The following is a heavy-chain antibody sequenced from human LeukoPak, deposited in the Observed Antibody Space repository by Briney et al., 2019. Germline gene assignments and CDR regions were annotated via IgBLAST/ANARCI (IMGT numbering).Heavy chain of an antibody. Sequence: ASVKVSCKASGGTFSSYAISWVRQAPGQGLEWMGRIIPILGIANYAQKFQGRVTITADKSTSTAYMELSSLRSEDTAVYYCARGNWNDQPVDYWGQGTLVTVPS. CDR3: ARGNWNDQPVDY. CDR2: IIPILGIA. J-gene: IGHJ4*02. V-gene: IGHV1-69*04. D-gene: IGHD1-20*01. CDR1: GGTFSSYA.